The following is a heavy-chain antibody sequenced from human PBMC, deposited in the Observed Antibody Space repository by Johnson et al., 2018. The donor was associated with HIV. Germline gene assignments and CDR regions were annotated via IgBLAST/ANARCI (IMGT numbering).Heavy chain of an antibody. D-gene: IGHD3-3*01. Sequence: VQLVESGGGVVRPGGSLRLSCAASGFTFDDYGMSWVRHAPGKGLEWVSGINWNGGSTGYADSVKGRFTISRYNAKNSLYLQMNNMRAEDTAVYYCAYDLQTLISWRYHDAFDIWGQGTMVTVSS. CDR1: GFTFDDYG. CDR2: INWNGGST. J-gene: IGHJ3*02. CDR3: AYDLQTLISWRYHDAFDI. V-gene: IGHV3-20*04.